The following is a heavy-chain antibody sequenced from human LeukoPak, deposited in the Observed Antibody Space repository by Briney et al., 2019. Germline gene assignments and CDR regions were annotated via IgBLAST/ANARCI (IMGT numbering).Heavy chain of an antibody. J-gene: IGHJ4*02. CDR1: GFDISYNY. Sequence: GGSLRLSCVASGFDISYNYVGWVRQAPGKGLEWVSVIHTGGTTHYADSVKGRFTISKDNSNNTVYLQMNSVRVEDTAVYYCARVWFGYFFQWGQGALVTVSS. CDR3: ARVWFGYFFQ. V-gene: IGHV3-53*01. D-gene: IGHD3-10*01. CDR2: IHTGGTT.